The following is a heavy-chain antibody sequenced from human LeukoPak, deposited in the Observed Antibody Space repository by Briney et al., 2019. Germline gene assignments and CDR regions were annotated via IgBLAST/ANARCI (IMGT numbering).Heavy chain of an antibody. CDR1: GYTFTGYY. D-gene: IGHD2-15*01. Sequence: GASVKVSCKASGYTFTGYYMHWVRQAPGQGLEWMGRIIPIFGTANYAQKFQGRVTITTDESTSTAYMELSSLRSEDTAVYYCATSYCSGGSCYSGVGGYWGQGTLVTVSS. CDR3: ATSYCSGGSCYSGVGGY. CDR2: IIPIFGTA. V-gene: IGHV1-69*05. J-gene: IGHJ4*02.